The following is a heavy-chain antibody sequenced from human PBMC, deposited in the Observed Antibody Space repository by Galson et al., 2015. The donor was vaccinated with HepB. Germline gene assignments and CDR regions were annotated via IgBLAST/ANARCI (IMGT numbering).Heavy chain of an antibody. CDR1: GFTFSSYA. D-gene: IGHD4-17*01. Sequence: SLRLSCAASGFTFSSYAMSWVRQAPGKGLEWVSAISGSGGSTYYADSVKGRFTISRDNSKNTLYLQMNSLRAEDTAVYYCANPTDYGDYHWPFDYWGQGTLVTVSS. J-gene: IGHJ4*02. CDR2: ISGSGGST. V-gene: IGHV3-23*01. CDR3: ANPTDYGDYHWPFDY.